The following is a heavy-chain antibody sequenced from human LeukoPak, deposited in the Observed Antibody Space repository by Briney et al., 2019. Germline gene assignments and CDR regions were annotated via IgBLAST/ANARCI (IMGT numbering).Heavy chain of an antibody. CDR3: ARARSGKWGFDY. CDR2: INHSGSI. CDR1: GGSFSGYY. D-gene: IGHD1-26*01. V-gene: IGHV4-34*01. J-gene: IGHJ4*02. Sequence: SSETLSLTCTVYGGSFSGYYWSWIRQPPGRGLEWIGEINHSGSINYNPSLKSRVTISVDTSKNQFSLKLSSVTAADTAVYYCARARSGKWGFDYWGQGTLVTVSS.